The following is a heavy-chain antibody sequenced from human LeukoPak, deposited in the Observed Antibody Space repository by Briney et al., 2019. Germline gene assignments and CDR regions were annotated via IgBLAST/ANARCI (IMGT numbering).Heavy chain of an antibody. CDR3: ARVTVVPYYYYYYMDV. D-gene: IGHD4-23*01. CDR2: INHSGST. J-gene: IGHJ6*03. V-gene: IGHV4-34*01. Sequence: SETLSLTCAVYGGSFSGYYWSWIRQPPGKGLEWIGEINHSGSTNYNPSLKSRVTISVGTSKNQFSLKLSSVTAADTAVYYCARVTVVPYYYYYYMDVWGKGTTVTVSS. CDR1: GGSFSGYY.